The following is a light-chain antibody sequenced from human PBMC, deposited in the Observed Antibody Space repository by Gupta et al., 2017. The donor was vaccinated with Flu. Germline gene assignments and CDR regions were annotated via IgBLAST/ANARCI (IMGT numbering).Light chain of an antibody. CDR1: QSISSW. CDR3: QQDESNRT. J-gene: IGKJ1*01. Sequence: DIQMTQSPSTLSASVGDTVTITCRASQSISSWLAWYQQKPGKAPKILIYKASRLEGGVPSRFSGSGYVTEFTLTSSRRQPDDFANYYGQQDESNRTFGQGTKVEIK. CDR2: KAS. V-gene: IGKV1-5*03.